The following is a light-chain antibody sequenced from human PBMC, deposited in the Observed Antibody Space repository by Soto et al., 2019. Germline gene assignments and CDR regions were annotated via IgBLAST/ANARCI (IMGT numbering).Light chain of an antibody. Sequence: SYELTQPPSVSVAPGEMARITCGGNNIGDKSVHWYQQNPGQAPVVVIYYDTDRPSGIPDRFSGSNSGNTATLTISRVEAGDEADYYCQVWDSSSDHVIFGGGTKVTVL. V-gene: IGLV3-21*04. J-gene: IGLJ2*01. CDR3: QVWDSSSDHVI. CDR1: NIGDKS. CDR2: YDT.